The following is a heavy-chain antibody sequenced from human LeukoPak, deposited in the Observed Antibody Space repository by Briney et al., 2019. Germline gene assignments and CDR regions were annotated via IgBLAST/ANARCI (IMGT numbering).Heavy chain of an antibody. CDR1: GFTFSSYS. J-gene: IGHJ4*02. CDR2: ISSSSSYI. D-gene: IGHD3-3*01. CDR3: ARAEGRITIFGVVNDIDY. Sequence: TPGGSLRLSCAASGFTFSSYSMNWVRQAPGKGLERVSSISSSSSYIYYADSVKDRFTISRDNAKNSLYLQMNSLRAEDTAVYYCARAEGRITIFGVVNDIDYWGQGTLVTVSS. V-gene: IGHV3-21*01.